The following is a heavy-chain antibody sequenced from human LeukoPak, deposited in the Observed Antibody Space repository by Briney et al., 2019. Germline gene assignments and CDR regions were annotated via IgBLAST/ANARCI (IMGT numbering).Heavy chain of an antibody. CDR2: IYYSGST. Sequence: PSQTLSLTCTVPGGSISSGDYYWSWIRQPPGKGLEWSGYIYYSGSTYYNPSLKSRVTISVDTSKNQFSLKLSSVTAADTAVYYCARDASVFPGWFDPWGQGTLVTVSS. CDR3: ARDASVFPGWFDP. J-gene: IGHJ5*02. CDR1: GGSISSGDYY. V-gene: IGHV4-30-4*08.